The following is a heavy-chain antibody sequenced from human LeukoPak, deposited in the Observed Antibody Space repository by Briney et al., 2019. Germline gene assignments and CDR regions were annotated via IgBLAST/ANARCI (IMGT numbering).Heavy chain of an antibody. CDR3: ARASRLIYYDSSGPLPDY. CDR2: IYYSGGT. V-gene: IGHV4-31*03. D-gene: IGHD3-22*01. CDR1: GGSVSSGGYY. J-gene: IGHJ4*02. Sequence: SETLSLTCTVSGGSVSSGGYYWSWIRQHPGKGLEWIGFIYYSGGTYYNPSLENRVTISLDTSKNQFSLKLRSVTAADTAVYYCARASRLIYYDSSGPLPDYWGQGTLVTVSS.